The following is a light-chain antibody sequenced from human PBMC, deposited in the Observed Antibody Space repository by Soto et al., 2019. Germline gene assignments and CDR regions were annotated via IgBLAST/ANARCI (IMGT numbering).Light chain of an antibody. CDR2: DAS. Sequence: EIVLPHSPATLSLSPGEGAALYGRASQSVGSYLAWYQQKPGQAPRLLIYDASKRATGIPARFSGSGSGTDFTLTISSLEPEDFALYYCQQLSHWPFTFGPGTKVDIK. V-gene: IGKV3-11*01. J-gene: IGKJ3*01. CDR1: QSVGSY. CDR3: QQLSHWPFT.